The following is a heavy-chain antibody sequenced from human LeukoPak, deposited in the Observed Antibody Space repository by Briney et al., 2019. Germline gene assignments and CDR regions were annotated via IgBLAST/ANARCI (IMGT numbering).Heavy chain of an antibody. CDR1: GYTFTDYG. CDR2: ISAYDGDT. CDR3: ARESTGELLGY. Sequence: ASVKVSCKASGYTFTDYGISWVRQAPGQGPEWMGWISAYDGDTNYAQKLQSRVTMTTDTSTNTAYMELRSLRSDDTAVYYCARESTGELLGYWGQGTLVTVSS. V-gene: IGHV1-18*01. J-gene: IGHJ4*02. D-gene: IGHD3-10*01.